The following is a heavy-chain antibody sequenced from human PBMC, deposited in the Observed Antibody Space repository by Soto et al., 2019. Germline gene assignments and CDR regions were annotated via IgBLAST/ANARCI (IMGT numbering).Heavy chain of an antibody. CDR1: GGTFSSYA. J-gene: IGHJ4*02. Sequence: GASVKVSCKASGGTFSSYAISWVRQAPGQGLEWMGGIIPIFGTANYAQKFQGRVTITADESTSTAYMELSSLRSEDTVVYYCARTGYYDSSGYYYYDYWGQGTLVTVSS. CDR2: IIPIFGTA. D-gene: IGHD3-22*01. CDR3: ARTGYYDSSGYYYYDY. V-gene: IGHV1-69*13.